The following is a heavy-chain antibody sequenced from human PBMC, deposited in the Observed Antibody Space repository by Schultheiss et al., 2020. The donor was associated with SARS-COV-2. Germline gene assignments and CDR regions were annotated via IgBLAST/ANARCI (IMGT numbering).Heavy chain of an antibody. CDR1: GFTFSSYW. CDR3: ARDPLGANDYFDY. J-gene: IGHJ4*02. CDR2: TKQDGREK. Sequence: GGSLRLSCAASGFTFSSYWMSWVRQAPGKGLEWVANTKQDGREKYHVDSVKGRFTISRDNSKNTLYLQMNSLRAEDTAVYYCARDPLGANDYFDYWGQGTLVTVSS. D-gene: IGHD1-26*01. V-gene: IGHV3-7*01.